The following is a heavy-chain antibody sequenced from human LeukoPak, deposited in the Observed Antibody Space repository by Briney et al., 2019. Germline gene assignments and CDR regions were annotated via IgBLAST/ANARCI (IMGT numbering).Heavy chain of an antibody. CDR2: IYYSGST. D-gene: IGHD2-21*02. V-gene: IGHV4-59*01. CDR1: GGSINNYY. CDR3: ARDGEYCGGDCYSGLSN. J-gene: IGHJ4*02. Sequence: SETLSLTCTVSGGSINNYYWSWIRQSPEKGLEWIGYIYYSGSTNYNPSLKSRVTISLDMSKNQFSLKLTSVTPADTAVYYCARDGEYCGGDCYSGLSNWGQGTLVTVSS.